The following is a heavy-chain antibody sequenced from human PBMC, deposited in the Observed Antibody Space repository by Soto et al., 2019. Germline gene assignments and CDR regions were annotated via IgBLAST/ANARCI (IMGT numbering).Heavy chain of an antibody. Sequence: EVQLLESGGGLQQPGGSLRLSCAASGLTFSNYAMNWVRQAPGKGLEWVSAISGSGGVTYYADSVKGRFTISRDNSNNTQYLQMDSLRAEDTAVYYCAKDRRIWFGGMDVWGPGTTVTVSS. CDR1: GLTFSNYA. V-gene: IGHV3-23*01. D-gene: IGHD3-10*01. CDR3: AKDRRIWFGGMDV. J-gene: IGHJ6*02. CDR2: ISGSGGVT.